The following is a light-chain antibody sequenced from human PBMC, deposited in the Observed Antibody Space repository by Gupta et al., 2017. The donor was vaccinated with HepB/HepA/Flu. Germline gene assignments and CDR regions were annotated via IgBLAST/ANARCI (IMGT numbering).Light chain of an antibody. CDR1: DVANKG. CDR3: QLCDTNDNNWV. CDR2: YDT. Sequence: SFFLTQPPPVSVAPGTTAKITCGGDDVANKGVHWYQQKPGQAPLLVIFYDTDRPSGIPDRFSGSNCGNTATLTISGVDAGDEADYYCQLCDTNDNNWVFGGGTKLTVL. J-gene: IGLJ3*02. V-gene: IGLV3-21*01.